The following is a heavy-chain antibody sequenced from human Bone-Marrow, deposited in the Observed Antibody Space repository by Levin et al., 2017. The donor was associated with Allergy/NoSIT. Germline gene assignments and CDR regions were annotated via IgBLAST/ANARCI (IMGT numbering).Heavy chain of an antibody. V-gene: IGHV4-61*02. D-gene: IGHD2-15*01. J-gene: IGHJ6*03. Sequence: PSETLSLTCTVSGGSISSGSYYWSWIRQPAGKGLEWIGRIYTSGSTNYNPSLKSRVTISVDTSKNQFSLKLSSVTAADTAVYYCARARSHVVAYYYYYYMDVWGKGTTVTVSS. CDR3: ARARSHVVAYYYYYYMDV. CDR1: GGSISSGSYY. CDR2: IYTSGST.